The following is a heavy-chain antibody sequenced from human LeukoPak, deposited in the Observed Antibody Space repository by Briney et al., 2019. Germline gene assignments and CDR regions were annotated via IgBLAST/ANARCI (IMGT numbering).Heavy chain of an antibody. CDR2: INHSGST. V-gene: IGHV4-34*01. D-gene: IGHD6-13*01. Sequence: SETLSLTCAVYGGSFSGYYWSWIRQPPGKGLEWIGEINHSGSTNYNPSLKSRVTMSVDTSENHLSLKLNSVTAADTAVYYCARLRSAAGPIWGQGTMVTVSS. CDR3: ARLRSAAGPI. J-gene: IGHJ3*02. CDR1: GGSFSGYY.